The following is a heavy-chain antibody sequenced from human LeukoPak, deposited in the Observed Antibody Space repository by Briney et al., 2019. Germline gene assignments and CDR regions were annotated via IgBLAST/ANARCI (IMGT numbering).Heavy chain of an antibody. Sequence: PGGSLRLSCAASGFTFSDYYMSWIRQAPGKGLEWVSYISSSGSTIYYADSVKGRFTISRDNAKNSLYLQMNSLRAEDTAVYYCARDIRYYYDSSAEYYLDYWGQGTLVTVSS. CDR3: ARDIRYYYDSSAEYYLDY. CDR1: GFTFSDYY. V-gene: IGHV3-11*01. D-gene: IGHD3-22*01. J-gene: IGHJ4*02. CDR2: ISSSGSTI.